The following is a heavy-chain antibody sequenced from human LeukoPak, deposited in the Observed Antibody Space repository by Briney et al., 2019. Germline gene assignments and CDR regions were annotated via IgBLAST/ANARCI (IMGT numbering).Heavy chain of an antibody. CDR2: IYYSGST. V-gene: IGHV4-39*07. J-gene: IGHJ5*02. CDR3: ARYPPNYDYVWP. Sequence: SQTLSLTCTVSGGSISSGGYYWGWIRQPPGKGLEWIGSIYYSGSTYYNPSLKSRVTISVDTSKNQFSLKLSSVTAADTAVYYCARYPPNYDYVWPWGQGTLVTVSS. D-gene: IGHD3-16*01. CDR1: GGSISSGGYY.